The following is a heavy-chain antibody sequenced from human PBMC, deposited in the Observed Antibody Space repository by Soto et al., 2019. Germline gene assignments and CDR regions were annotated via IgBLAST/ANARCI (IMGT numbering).Heavy chain of an antibody. Sequence: EVQLVESGGGLVQPGGSLRLSCAASGFTFSSYWMHWVRQAPGKGLVWVSRINSDGSSTSYADSVKGRFTISRDNAKNTLYLQMNSLRVEDTAVYYCASSPWDSSGYPAYWGQGTLVTVSS. D-gene: IGHD3-22*01. CDR3: ASSPWDSSGYPAY. CDR2: INSDGSST. V-gene: IGHV3-74*01. CDR1: GFTFSSYW. J-gene: IGHJ4*02.